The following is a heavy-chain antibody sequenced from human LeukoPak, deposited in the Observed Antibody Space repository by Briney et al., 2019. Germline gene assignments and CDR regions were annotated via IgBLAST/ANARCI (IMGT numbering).Heavy chain of an antibody. Sequence: GGSLRLSCAASGFTFSNAWMSWVRQAPGKGLEWVGRIKSKTDGGTTDYAAPVKGRFTISRDDSKNTLYLQMNSLKTEDTAVYYCTTDIIFHCSSTSCYTHFDYWGQGTLVTVSS. CDR3: TTDIIFHCSSTSCYTHFDY. CDR2: IKSKTDGGTT. V-gene: IGHV3-15*01. CDR1: GFTFSNAW. D-gene: IGHD2-2*01. J-gene: IGHJ4*02.